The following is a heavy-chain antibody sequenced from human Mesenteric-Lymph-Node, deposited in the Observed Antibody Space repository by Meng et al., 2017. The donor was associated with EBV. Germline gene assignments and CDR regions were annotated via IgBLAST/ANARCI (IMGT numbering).Heavy chain of an antibody. CDR3: ARGATSVFDL. CDR1: GDSVSSSSAA. J-gene: IGHJ2*01. CDR2: TYYRSKWYN. V-gene: IGHV6-1*01. Sequence: QVQLQQSGPGLVKHSXXLPLTXVISGDSVSSSSAAWTWIRQSPSRGLEWLGRTYYRSKWYNDYAVFVKSRITINPDTSKNQFSLQLNSVTPEDTAVYYCARGATSVFDLWGRGTLCTVSS.